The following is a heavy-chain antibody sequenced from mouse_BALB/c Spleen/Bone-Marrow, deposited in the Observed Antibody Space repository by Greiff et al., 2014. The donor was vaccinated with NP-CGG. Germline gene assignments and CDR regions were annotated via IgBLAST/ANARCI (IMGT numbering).Heavy chain of an antibody. CDR2: ILPGSVSA. CDR1: GYTFNTYW. Sequence: QVQLQQSGAELMKPGASMRISCKATGYTFNTYWIEWIKQRPGHGLEWIGEILPGSVSANCNGGFKGKASFTADTSSNTASMQLSSLTSEDSAVYYCARKGSYGMDHWGQGTSVSVSS. V-gene: IGHV1-9*01. CDR3: ARKGSYGMDH. J-gene: IGHJ4*01.